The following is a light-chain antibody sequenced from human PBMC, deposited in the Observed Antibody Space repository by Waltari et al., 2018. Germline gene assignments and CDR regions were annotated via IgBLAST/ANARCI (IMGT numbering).Light chain of an antibody. CDR3: QKYESLPAT. Sequence: CRARQSVSKYLAWYQQKPGQAPRLLIYHASSRATGIPDRFSGSGFGTDFSLTISRLEPEDFAVYYCQKYESLPATFGQGTKVEIK. CDR2: HAS. CDR1: QSVSKY. V-gene: IGKV3-20*01. J-gene: IGKJ1*01.